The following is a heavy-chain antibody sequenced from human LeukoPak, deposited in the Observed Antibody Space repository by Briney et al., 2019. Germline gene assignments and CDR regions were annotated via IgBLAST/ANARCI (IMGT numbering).Heavy chain of an antibody. CDR1: GFTFSSYA. CDR3: ASLPSPFRTYYYDSSVGY. CDR2: ISGSGGST. V-gene: IGHV3-23*01. Sequence: GGSLRLSCAASGFTFSSYAMSWVRQAPGKGLEWVSAISGSGGSTYYADSVKGRFTISRDNSKNTLYLQMNSLRAEDTAVYYCASLPSPFRTYYYDSSVGYWGQGTLVTVSS. J-gene: IGHJ4*02. D-gene: IGHD3-22*01.